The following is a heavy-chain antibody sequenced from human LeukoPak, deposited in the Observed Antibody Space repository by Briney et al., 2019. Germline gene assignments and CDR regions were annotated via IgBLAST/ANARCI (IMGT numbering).Heavy chain of an antibody. CDR3: ARHGRAAFDI. D-gene: IGHD2-15*01. CDR1: GFTFSSYS. J-gene: IGHJ3*02. CDR2: ISSSSSTI. Sequence: GGSLRLSCAASGFTFSSYSMNWVRQAPGKGLEWVSYISSSSSTIYYADSVKGRFTISRDNAKNSLYLQMNSLRAEDTAVYYCARHGRAAFDIWGQGTMVTVSS. V-gene: IGHV3-48*04.